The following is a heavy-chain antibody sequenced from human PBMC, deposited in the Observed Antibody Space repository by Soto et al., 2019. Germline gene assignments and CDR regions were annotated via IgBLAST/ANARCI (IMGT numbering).Heavy chain of an antibody. CDR3: AIRTILGSFYYYMDV. J-gene: IGHJ6*03. CDR1: GDSVSTSSNY. D-gene: IGHD2-15*01. CDR2: IYYSGST. Sequence: QLQLQESGPGLVKPSETLSLTCTVSGDSVSTSSNYWDWIRQPPGKGLEWIASIYYSGSTYYKPSLKSRVTISMDTSRNQFSLHLSSVTAADTAIYYCAIRTILGSFYYYMDVWGKGTTVTVSS. V-gene: IGHV4-39*01.